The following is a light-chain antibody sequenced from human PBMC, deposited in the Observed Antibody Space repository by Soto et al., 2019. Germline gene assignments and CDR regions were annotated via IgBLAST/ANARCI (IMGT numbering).Light chain of an antibody. J-gene: IGKJ4*01. CDR3: QQCASSPPVP. Sequence: ITQSAATLSVQQGERATLSCRASQILSSNLAWYQQKPGQAPRLLMFRTSSRATGFPARFSGSGSGTEFNLTISRREPEDFAMYYWQQCASSPPVPFGG. V-gene: IGKV3-15*01. CDR1: QILSSN. CDR2: RTS.